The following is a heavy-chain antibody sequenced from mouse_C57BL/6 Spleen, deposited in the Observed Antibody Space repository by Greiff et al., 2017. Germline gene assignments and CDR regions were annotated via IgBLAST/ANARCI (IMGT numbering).Heavy chain of an antibody. CDR3: ARLSYGSSYHYAMDY. J-gene: IGHJ4*01. CDR1: GYAFSSSW. V-gene: IGHV1-82*01. Sequence: QVQLQQSGPELVKPGASVKISCKASGYAFSSSWLNWVKQRHGKGLEWIGRIYPGNGGTNYNGKFKGKAPLTADKSSSTASIQLSSLTSDDYAVYVCARLSYGSSYHYAMDYWGQGTSVTVSS. D-gene: IGHD1-1*01. CDR2: IYPGNGGT.